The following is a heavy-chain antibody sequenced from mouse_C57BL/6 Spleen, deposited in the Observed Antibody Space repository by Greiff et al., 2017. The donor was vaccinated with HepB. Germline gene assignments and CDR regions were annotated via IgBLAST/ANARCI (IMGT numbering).Heavy chain of an antibody. D-gene: IGHD1-1*01. CDR2: FYPGSGSI. CDR1: GYTFTEYT. V-gene: IGHV1-62-2*01. Sequence: QVTLKESGAELVKPGASVKLSCKASGYTFTEYTIHWVKQRSGQGLEWIGWFYPGSGSIKYNEKFKDKATLTADKSSSTVYMELSRLTSEDSAVYFCARHEENYYGSSPAWFAYWGQGTLVTVSA. CDR3: ARHEENYYGSSPAWFAY. J-gene: IGHJ3*01.